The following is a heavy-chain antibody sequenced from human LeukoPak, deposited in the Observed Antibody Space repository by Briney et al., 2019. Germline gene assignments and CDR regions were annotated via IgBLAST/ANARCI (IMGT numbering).Heavy chain of an antibody. CDR3: ARFHSAYDFEGFDY. J-gene: IGHJ4*02. CDR1: GFTFDDYA. D-gene: IGHD5-12*01. Sequence: GGSLRLSCAASGFTFDDYAMHWVRQAPGKGLEWVSGISWNSGSIGYADSVKGRFTISRDNAKNSLYLQMNSLRAEDTAVYYCARFHSAYDFEGFDYWGQGTLVTVSS. V-gene: IGHV3-9*01. CDR2: ISWNSGSI.